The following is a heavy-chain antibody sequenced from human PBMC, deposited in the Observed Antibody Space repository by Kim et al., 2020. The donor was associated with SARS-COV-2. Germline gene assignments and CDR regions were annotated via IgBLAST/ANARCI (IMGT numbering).Heavy chain of an antibody. D-gene: IGHD4-17*01. Sequence: ETLSLTCTVSGGSISSSSYFWGWVRQPPGKGLEWIGSIYYSGSTYYNPSLKSRVTISVDTSKNQFSLKLSSVTAADTAVYYCARHGRTTVTKITNWFDPWGQGTLVTVSS. V-gene: IGHV4-39*01. CDR2: IYYSGST. CDR3: ARHGRTTVTKITNWFDP. CDR1: GGSISSSSYF. J-gene: IGHJ5*02.